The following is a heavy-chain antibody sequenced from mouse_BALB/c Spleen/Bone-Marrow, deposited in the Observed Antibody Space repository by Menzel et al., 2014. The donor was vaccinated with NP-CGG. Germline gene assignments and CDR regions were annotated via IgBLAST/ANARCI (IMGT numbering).Heavy chain of an antibody. V-gene: IGHV5-6-3*01. CDR2: INNNGGST. Sequence: EVNLVESGGGLVQPGGSLKLSCVASGFTFSSYGMSWVRQTPDKRLELVATINNNGGSTYYPDSVKGQFTISRDNAKNTLYLQMSSLKSEDTAMYYCARVYGWCFDVWGAGTTVTVSS. CDR1: GFTFSSYG. CDR3: ARVYGWCFDV. J-gene: IGHJ1*01. D-gene: IGHD1-1*01.